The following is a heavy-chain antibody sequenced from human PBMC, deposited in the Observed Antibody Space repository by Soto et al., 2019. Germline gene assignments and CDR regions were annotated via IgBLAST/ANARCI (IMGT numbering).Heavy chain of an antibody. CDR2: ISVYNGNT. D-gene: IGHD6-13*01. J-gene: IGHJ4*03. CDR3: ARCGSRWILRAFDF. CDR1: LYTFSIYG. V-gene: IGHV1-18*01. Sequence: PVQVSSKASLYTFSIYGVIWLRPAPGQGLEWIGWISVYNGNTNYAQKFRGRVAMTTDISTTTAYIEMRSLRSDDTAVYFCARCGSRWILRAFDFWGQGTLVTVSS.